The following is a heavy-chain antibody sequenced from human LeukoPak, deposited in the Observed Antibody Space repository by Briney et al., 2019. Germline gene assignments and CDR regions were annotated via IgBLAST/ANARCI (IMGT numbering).Heavy chain of an antibody. Sequence: PGGSPRLSCAASGFIFSGYSMNWVRQAPGKGLEWVSSISSSGSYIYYADSVKGRFTISRDNAKNSLYLQMNSLRAEDTAVYYCARVLLYYYDSSGYYPLDYWGQGTLVTVSS. D-gene: IGHD3-22*01. CDR3: ARVLLYYYDSSGYYPLDY. J-gene: IGHJ4*02. V-gene: IGHV3-21*06. CDR2: ISSSGSYI. CDR1: GFIFSGYS.